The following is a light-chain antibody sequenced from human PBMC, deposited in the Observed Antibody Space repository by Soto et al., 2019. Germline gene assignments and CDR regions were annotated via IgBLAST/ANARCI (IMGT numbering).Light chain of an antibody. Sequence: QSALTQPASVSGSPGQSITISCTGTSSDVGRYNYVSWYQQHPGKAPKLIIYEVANRPSGVSNRFSGSKSGNTASLSISGLQPEDEADYYCTSYTGTSGIFGTGTKVTVL. CDR2: EVA. J-gene: IGLJ1*01. V-gene: IGLV2-14*01. CDR1: SSDVGRYNY. CDR3: TSYTGTSGI.